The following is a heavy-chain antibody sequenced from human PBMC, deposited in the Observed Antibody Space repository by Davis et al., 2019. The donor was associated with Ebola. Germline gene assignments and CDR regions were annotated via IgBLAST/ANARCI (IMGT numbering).Heavy chain of an antibody. CDR2: ISDTNAI. CDR3: ARVHTSYGNAFDV. J-gene: IGHJ3*01. V-gene: IGHV3-69-1*01. Sequence: GESLKISCVASGFNFPNYYMNWVRQAPGKGLEWISFISDTNAIYSADSVKGRFTISRDNAKNSLYLQMNSLRAEDTAMYYCARVHTSYGNAFDVWGRGTMVTVSS. D-gene: IGHD4-17*01. CDR1: GFNFPNYY.